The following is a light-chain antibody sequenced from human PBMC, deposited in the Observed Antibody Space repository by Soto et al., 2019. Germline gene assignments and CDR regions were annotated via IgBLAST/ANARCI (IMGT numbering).Light chain of an antibody. V-gene: IGKV3-20*01. CDR2: GIS. CDR3: QQYVTSSPRT. CDR1: HTISSSY. Sequence: EIVVTQSPGTLSLSPGERATLSCRASHTISSSYLAWYQQKPGQAPRLLMYGISRRATGIPDRFSGSGSGTDFTLTITRLEPEDCAVYYCQQYVTSSPRTFGQGTKVEIK. J-gene: IGKJ1*01.